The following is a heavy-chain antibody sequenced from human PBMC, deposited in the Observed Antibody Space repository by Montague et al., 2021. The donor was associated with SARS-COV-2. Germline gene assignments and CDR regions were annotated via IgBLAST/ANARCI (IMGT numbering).Heavy chain of an antibody. D-gene: IGHD3-22*01. Sequence: SETLSLTCAVHGGSFSTYSWNWIRQPPGKGLEWIGEIHHGGSTNYNPSLKSRVTISADTSKNHFSLKLTSVAAADTAVYYCARLGDGVVPSPILVVGPYYSYYYMDVWGKGTTVTVSS. CDR3: ARLGDGVVPSPILVVGPYYSYYYMDV. V-gene: IGHV4-34*01. J-gene: IGHJ6*03. CDR2: IHHGGST. CDR1: GGSFSTYS.